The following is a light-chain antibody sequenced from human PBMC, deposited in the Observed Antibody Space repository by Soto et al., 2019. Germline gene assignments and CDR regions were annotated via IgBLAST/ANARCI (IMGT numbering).Light chain of an antibody. J-gene: IGKJ1*01. Sequence: DIQMTHSPSSLSASVGDRVTITCRASQSISSYLNWYQQKPGKAPKLLIYAASSLQSGVPSRFSGSGSGTDFTLTISSLQPEDFATYYCQQSYSTLRTFGQGTKV. CDR3: QQSYSTLRT. V-gene: IGKV1-39*01. CDR2: AAS. CDR1: QSISSY.